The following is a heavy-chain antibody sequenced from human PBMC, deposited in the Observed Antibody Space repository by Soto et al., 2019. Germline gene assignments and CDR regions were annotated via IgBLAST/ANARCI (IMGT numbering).Heavy chain of an antibody. CDR2: IRSRGIDM. D-gene: IGHD2-2*01. V-gene: IGHV3-21*01. CDR3: VRESYPAKAFDI. CDR1: GCTFSNYN. J-gene: IGHJ3*02. Sequence: EVQLVESGGGLVKPGESLRLSCAASGCTFSNYNINWVRQAPGKGREWVSSIRSRGIDMYYADSVKGRFTLSSDDAKNSLFLQMNGLRAEDTAVYFCVRESYPAKAFDIWGQGTMVTVSS.